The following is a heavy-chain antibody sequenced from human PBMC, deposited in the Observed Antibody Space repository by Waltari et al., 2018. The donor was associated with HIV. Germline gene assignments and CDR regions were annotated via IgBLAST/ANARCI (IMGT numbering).Heavy chain of an antibody. D-gene: IGHD3-3*01. CDR2: VGPSGSPI. CDR3: VRPAKDDGGHYPTLWFFDV. V-gene: IGHV3-11*04. Sequence: VRLVESGGGLVKPGGSLNLSCVASGFTFTDYYLAWVRHFPGQGLEWISYVGPSGSPINYADSLKGRITISRDNSKNSVTLQMDSLRADDSAIYFCVRPAKDDGGHYPTLWFFDVWGRGSLVTVSS. J-gene: IGHJ2*01. CDR1: GFTFTDYY.